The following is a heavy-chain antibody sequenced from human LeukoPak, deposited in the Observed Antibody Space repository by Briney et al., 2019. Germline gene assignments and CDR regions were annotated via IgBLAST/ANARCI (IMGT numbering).Heavy chain of an antibody. CDR2: IRYDGSNK. D-gene: IGHD1-26*01. V-gene: IGHV3-30*02. J-gene: IGHJ4*02. Sequence: KAGGSLRLSCAASGFTFSSYGMHWVRQAPGKGLEWVAFIRYDGSNKYYADSVKGRFTISRDNSKNTLYLQMNSLRAEDTAVYYCAKLYSGSYGRVDYWGQGTLVTVSS. CDR1: GFTFSSYG. CDR3: AKLYSGSYGRVDY.